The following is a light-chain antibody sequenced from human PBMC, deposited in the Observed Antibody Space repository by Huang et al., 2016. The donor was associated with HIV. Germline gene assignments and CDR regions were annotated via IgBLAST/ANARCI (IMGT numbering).Light chain of an antibody. Sequence: DIQMTQSPSSLSASVGDRVTITCRASQSISTSLNWYQQKPGKVPELLIYAASTLQSGVPSRFSGLGSGTDFTLTISTLQPADFATYYCQQSFSSPPTFGGGTRVEIK. J-gene: IGKJ4*01. CDR3: QQSFSSPPT. CDR2: AAS. CDR1: QSISTS. V-gene: IGKV1-39*01.